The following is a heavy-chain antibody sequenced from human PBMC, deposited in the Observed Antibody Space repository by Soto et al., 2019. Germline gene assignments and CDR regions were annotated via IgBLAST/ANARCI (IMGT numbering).Heavy chain of an antibody. V-gene: IGHV4-34*01. D-gene: IGHD5-18*01. CDR2: INHSGST. Sequence: PSETLSLTCAVYGGSFSGYYWSWIRQPPGKGLEWIGEINHSGSTNYNPSLKSRVTISVDTSKNQFSLKLSSVTAADTAVYYCARRGYSYGYLNWFDPWGQGTLVTVSS. CDR3: ARRGYSYGYLNWFDP. J-gene: IGHJ5*02. CDR1: GGSFSGYY.